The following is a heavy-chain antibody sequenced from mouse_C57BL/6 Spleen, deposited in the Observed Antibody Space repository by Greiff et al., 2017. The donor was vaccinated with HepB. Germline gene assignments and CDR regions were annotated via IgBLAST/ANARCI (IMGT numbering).Heavy chain of an antibody. Sequence: EVQLVESGPGLVKPSQSLSLTCSVTGYSITSGYYWNWIRQFPGNKLEWMGYISYDGSNNYNPSLKNRISITRDTSKNQFFLKLNSVTTEDTATYYCASYYYGSSAWYFDVWGTGTTVTVSS. J-gene: IGHJ1*03. CDR2: ISYDGSN. CDR1: GYSITSGYY. V-gene: IGHV3-6*01. CDR3: ASYYYGSSAWYFDV. D-gene: IGHD1-1*01.